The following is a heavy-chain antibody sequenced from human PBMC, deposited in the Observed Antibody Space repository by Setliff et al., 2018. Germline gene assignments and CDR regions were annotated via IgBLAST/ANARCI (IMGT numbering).Heavy chain of an antibody. Sequence: PSETLSLTCTVSGGSISSHYWSWIRQPPGKGLEWIGYIYYSGSTNYNPSLKSRVTISVDTSKNQFSLKLSSVTAADTAVYYCARDQGRDYYYYYMDVWGKGTTVTVSS. CDR1: GGSISSHY. V-gene: IGHV4-59*11. J-gene: IGHJ6*03. CDR3: ARDQGRDYYYYYMDV. D-gene: IGHD3-10*01. CDR2: IYYSGST.